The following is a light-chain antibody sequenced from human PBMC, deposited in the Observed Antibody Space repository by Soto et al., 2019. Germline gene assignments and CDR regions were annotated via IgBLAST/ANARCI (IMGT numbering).Light chain of an antibody. CDR2: DVN. Sequence: QSALTQPRSVSGSAGQSVTISCTGTSSDVGRYDYVSWYQHHPGKAPKLLIYDVNKWPSGVPDRFSGSKSGNTASLSISGLQAEDEADYYCCSKAGTSTAVFGGGTKLTVL. V-gene: IGLV2-11*01. CDR3: CSKAGTSTAV. CDR1: SSDVGRYDY. J-gene: IGLJ2*01.